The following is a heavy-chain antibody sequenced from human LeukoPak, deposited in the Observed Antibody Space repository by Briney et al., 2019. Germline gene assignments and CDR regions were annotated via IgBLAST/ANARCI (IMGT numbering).Heavy chain of an antibody. CDR1: GFTFSNYA. CDR2: LSDNGGSP. D-gene: IGHD2-21*01. CDR3: AKDPETYSSRWFDT. J-gene: IGHJ5*02. Sequence: GGSLRLSCAASGFTFSNYAMSWVRQAPGKGLEWVSSLSDNGGSPYYADSVKGRFTISRDNSKNTLYLHMNSLRVEDTAVYYCAKDPETYSSRWFDTWGQGTLVTVSS. V-gene: IGHV3-23*01.